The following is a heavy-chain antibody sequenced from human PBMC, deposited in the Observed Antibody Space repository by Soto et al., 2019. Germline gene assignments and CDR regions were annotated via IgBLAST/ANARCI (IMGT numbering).Heavy chain of an antibody. CDR3: ARDGEYSSSSGLLSY. CDR1: GYTFTGQY. D-gene: IGHD6-6*01. J-gene: IGHJ4*02. CDR2: INPSSGGT. Sequence: QVQLMQSGAEMKKPGASVKVSCKASGYTFTGQYIHWVRQAPGQGLEWMGWINPSSGGTHYAQKFQGTVTMTRDTSISTAYMELRSLTSDDTSVYSCARDGEYSSSSGLLSYWGQGTLVTVSS. V-gene: IGHV1-2*02.